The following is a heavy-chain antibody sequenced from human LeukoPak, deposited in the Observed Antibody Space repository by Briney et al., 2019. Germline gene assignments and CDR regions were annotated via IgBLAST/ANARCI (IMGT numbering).Heavy chain of an antibody. CDR3: AKVEMRAGFDAFDI. J-gene: IGHJ3*02. V-gene: IGHV3-30*02. CDR2: IRYDGSNK. Sequence: GGSLRLSCAASGFTFSSYGMHWVRRAPGKGLEWVAFIRYDGSNKYYADSVKGRFTISRDNSKNTLYLQMNSLRAEDTAVYYCAKVEMRAGFDAFDIWGQGTMATVSS. CDR1: GFTFSSYG. D-gene: IGHD5-24*01.